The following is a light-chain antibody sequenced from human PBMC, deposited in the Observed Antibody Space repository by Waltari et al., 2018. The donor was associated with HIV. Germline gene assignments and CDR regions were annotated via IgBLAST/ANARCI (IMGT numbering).Light chain of an antibody. Sequence: DIQVTQSPYSLSASVGDTVTIPCRASQRMPTYLNWYQQKPGKAPRLLIYGASSLENGVPSRFSGSESATDFTLTITNLQPEDFATYYCQQSYVSPPWTFGQGTKVELK. CDR3: QQSYVSPPWT. J-gene: IGKJ1*01. CDR1: QRMPTY. CDR2: GAS. V-gene: IGKV1-39*01.